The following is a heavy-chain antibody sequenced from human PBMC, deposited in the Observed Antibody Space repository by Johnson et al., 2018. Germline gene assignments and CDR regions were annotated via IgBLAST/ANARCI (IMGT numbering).Heavy chain of an antibody. Sequence: VQLVQSGGGLVQPGGSLRLSCAASGFTFSSYDMHWVRQGTGKGLEWVSGIGTAGDTYYPGSVKGRFTISRENAKNSLYLQMNSLRAGETAVYYCARGGPISMVRYYYRDVWGKETTVNVSS. J-gene: IGHJ6*03. V-gene: IGHV3-13*01. CDR3: ARGGPISMVRYYYRDV. D-gene: IGHD3-10*01. CDR1: GFTFSSYD. CDR2: IGTAGDT.